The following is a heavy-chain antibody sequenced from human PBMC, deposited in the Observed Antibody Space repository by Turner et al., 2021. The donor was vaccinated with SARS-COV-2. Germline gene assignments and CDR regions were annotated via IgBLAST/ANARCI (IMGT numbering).Heavy chain of an antibody. CDR1: GFASSNYT. Sequence: EVQLVHSGGGLVRPGGSLRLFRAASGFASSNYTMNWVRQAAGKGLEWVSCITRSGSYIYNAGSLKSPFTMSRDNAKNSMYIQMDSLRAEDTAVDYCATRGDISCSSTKCYSNWGLGTLVTVSS. CDR2: ITRSGSYI. CDR3: ATRGDISCSSTKCYSN. J-gene: IGHJ4*02. V-gene: IGHV3-21*01. D-gene: IGHD2-2*01.